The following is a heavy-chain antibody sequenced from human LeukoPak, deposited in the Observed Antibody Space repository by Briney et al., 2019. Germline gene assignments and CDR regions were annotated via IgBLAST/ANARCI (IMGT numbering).Heavy chain of an antibody. V-gene: IGHV4-59*01. J-gene: IGHJ4*02. CDR1: GGSISSYY. Sequence: PSETLSLTCTVSGGSISSYYWSWIRQPPGKGLEWIGYIYYSGSTNYNPSLKSRVTISVDTSKNKFSLKLSSVTAADTAVYYCARGYYGSGSYGRFDYWGQGTLVTVSS. D-gene: IGHD3-10*01. CDR2: IYYSGST. CDR3: ARGYYGSGSYGRFDY.